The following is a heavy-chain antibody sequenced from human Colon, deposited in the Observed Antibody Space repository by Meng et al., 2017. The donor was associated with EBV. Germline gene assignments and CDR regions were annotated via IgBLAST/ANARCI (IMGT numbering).Heavy chain of an antibody. CDR2: IYHSGST. Sequence: QLQLQESGPGLVKPSETLSLTCTFSGASISSNGYYWDWVRQPPGKGLEWIGAIYHSGSTSYNPSLQSRVTMFVDTSKNQFSLMLTSVTATDTAVYYCARRRGGSGRDCWGQGTLVTVSS. J-gene: IGHJ4*02. CDR1: GASISSNGYY. CDR3: ARRRGGSGRDC. D-gene: IGHD3-10*01. V-gene: IGHV4-39*01.